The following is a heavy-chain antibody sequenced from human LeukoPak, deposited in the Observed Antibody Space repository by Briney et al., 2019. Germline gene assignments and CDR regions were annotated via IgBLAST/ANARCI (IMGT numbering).Heavy chain of an antibody. J-gene: IGHJ4*02. CDR3: ARHPHNDPLDGGCDY. V-gene: IGHV3-30*03. D-gene: IGHD4-23*01. CDR2: ISYDGRKK. CDR1: GFTFSSYG. Sequence: GRSLRLSCAASGFTFSSYGMHWVRQAPGKGLEWETVISYDGRKKNYVDSVKGRFTISRDNYKNTVYLQMNSLRAEDTAVYYCARHPHNDPLDGGCDYWGQGTLVTVSS.